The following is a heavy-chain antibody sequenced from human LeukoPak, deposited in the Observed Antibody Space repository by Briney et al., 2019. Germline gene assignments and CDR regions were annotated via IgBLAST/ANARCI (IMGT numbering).Heavy chain of an antibody. CDR1: GGTFSSYA. CDR3: AREILKWELPEYYFDY. V-gene: IGHV1-69*13. CDR2: IIPIFGTA. J-gene: IGHJ4*02. D-gene: IGHD1-26*01. Sequence: SVKVSCKASGGTFSSYAISWVRQAPGQGLEWMGGIIPIFGTANYAQKFQGRVTITADESTSTAYMELSSLRSEDTAVYYCAREILKWELPEYYFDYWGQGTLVTVSS.